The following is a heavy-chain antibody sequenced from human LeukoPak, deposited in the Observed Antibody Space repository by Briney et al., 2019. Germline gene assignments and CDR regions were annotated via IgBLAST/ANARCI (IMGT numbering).Heavy chain of an antibody. Sequence: GGSLRLSCAASGFTFSSFGTSWVRQAPGPGLEWVSAIRTSDGSTYYADSVKGRFTVSRDNSKNTMSLQMNSLRAEDTAIYYCAKTRELNYFDDWGQGTLVTVSS. J-gene: IGHJ4*02. D-gene: IGHD3-10*01. CDR3: AKTRELNYFDD. V-gene: IGHV3-23*01. CDR1: GFTFSSFG. CDR2: IRTSDGST.